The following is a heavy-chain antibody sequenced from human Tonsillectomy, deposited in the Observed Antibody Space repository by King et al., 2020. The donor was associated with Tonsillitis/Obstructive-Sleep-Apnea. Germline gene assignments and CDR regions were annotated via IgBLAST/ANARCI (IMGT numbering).Heavy chain of an antibody. CDR1: GFTFSYYA. V-gene: IGHV3-30*01. CDR3: ARDLPIVMIPAAIKGGFDY. Sequence: VQLVESGGGVVQPGRSLRLSCAASGFTFSYYAMHWVRQAPGKGLEWVAVISYDGSNKYYADSVKGRFTISRDNSKNTLYLQMNSLRPEDTAVYYCARDLPIVMIPAAIKGGFDYWGQGTLVTVFS. D-gene: IGHD2-2*02. CDR2: ISYDGSNK. J-gene: IGHJ4*02.